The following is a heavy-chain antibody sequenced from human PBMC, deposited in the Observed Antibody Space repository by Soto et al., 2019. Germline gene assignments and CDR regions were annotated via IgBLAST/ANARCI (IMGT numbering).Heavy chain of an antibody. J-gene: IGHJ5*02. CDR3: AIAVTIFGVVIMSTNWFDP. V-gene: IGHV4-31*01. Sequence: QVQLQESGPGLVKPSQTLSLTCTVSGGSISSGGYYWSWIRQHQGTGMEWIGYIYYSRSTYSNPSLKSQVTISVDTSKNQFSLKLSSVTAADKAVYYGAIAVTIFGVVIMSTNWFDPWGQGTLFTFSS. CDR2: IYYSRST. CDR1: GGSISSGGYY. D-gene: IGHD3-3*01.